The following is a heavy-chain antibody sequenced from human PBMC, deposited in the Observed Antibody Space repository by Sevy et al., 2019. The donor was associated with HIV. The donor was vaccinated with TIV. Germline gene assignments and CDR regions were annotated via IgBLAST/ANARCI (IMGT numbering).Heavy chain of an antibody. CDR3: ARAPVTRKAWFDP. Sequence: SETLSLTCSVFGGSVSSANNYWSWIRQSPGVGLEWIGYIYYTGATDYNPSLVSRVTMSIDTSKNQFSLQLSSVTPADTAIYYCARAPVTRKAWFDPWGQGTPVTVSS. CDR1: GGSVSSANNY. D-gene: IGHD4-17*01. CDR2: IYYTGAT. J-gene: IGHJ5*02. V-gene: IGHV4-61*01.